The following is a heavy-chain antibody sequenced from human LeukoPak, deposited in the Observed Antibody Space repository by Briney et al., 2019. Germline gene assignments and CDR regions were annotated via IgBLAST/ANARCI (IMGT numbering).Heavy chain of an antibody. V-gene: IGHV4-34*01. CDR2: INHSGST. D-gene: IGHD6-13*01. CDR3: ASFSSSWRGSWFDP. Sequence: ASETLSLTCAVYGGSFSGYYWSWIRQPPGKGLEWIGEINHSGSTNYNPSLKNRVTISVDTSKTQFSLKLSSVTAADTAVYYCASFSSSWRGSWFDPWGQGTLVTVSS. CDR1: GGSFSGYY. J-gene: IGHJ5*02.